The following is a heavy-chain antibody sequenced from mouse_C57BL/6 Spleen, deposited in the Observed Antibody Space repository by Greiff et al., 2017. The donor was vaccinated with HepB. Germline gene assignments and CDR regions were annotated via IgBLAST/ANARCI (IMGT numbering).Heavy chain of an antibody. V-gene: IGHV1-64*01. CDR3: ARSGDYYSVFAY. Sequence: QVQLQQPGAELVKPGASVKLSCKASGYTFTSYWMHWVKQRPGQGLEWIGMIHPNSGSTNYNEKFKSKATLTVDKSSSTAYMQLSSLTSEDSAVYYCARSGDYYSVFAYWGQGTLVTFSA. J-gene: IGHJ3*01. D-gene: IGHD1-1*01. CDR2: IHPNSGST. CDR1: GYTFTSYW.